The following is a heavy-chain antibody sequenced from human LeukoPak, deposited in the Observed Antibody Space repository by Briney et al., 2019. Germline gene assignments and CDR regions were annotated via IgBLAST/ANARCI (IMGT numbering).Heavy chain of an antibody. CDR2: ISTSSHYI. J-gene: IGHJ4*02. CDR1: GFTFSIYT. CDR3: ARDQCSTTTCPIDY. D-gene: IGHD2-2*01. V-gene: IGHV3-21*01. Sequence: KSGGSLRLSCAASGFTFSIYTTNWVRQAPGKGLEWVSSISTSSHYIYYADSVKGRVTISRDNAKSSLYLQLDSLRAEDTAVYYCARDQCSTTTCPIDYWGQGTLVTVAS.